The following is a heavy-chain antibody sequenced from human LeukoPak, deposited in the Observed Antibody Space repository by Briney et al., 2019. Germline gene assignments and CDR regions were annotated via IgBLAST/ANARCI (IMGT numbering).Heavy chain of an antibody. CDR1: GFTFSSYA. D-gene: IGHD4-17*01. J-gene: IGHJ4*02. CDR3: AKISAPSTYGDFDY. V-gene: IGHV3-23*01. CDR2: IGGSGGST. Sequence: GGSLRLSCAASGFTFSSYAMSWVRQAPGRGPEWVSAIGGSGGSTFYADSVKGRFTISRDNSRDTLYLQMNSLRAEDTAVYYCAKISAPSTYGDFDYWGQGTLVTVSS.